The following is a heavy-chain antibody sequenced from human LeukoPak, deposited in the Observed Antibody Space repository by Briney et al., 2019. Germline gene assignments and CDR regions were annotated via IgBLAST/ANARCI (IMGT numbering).Heavy chain of an antibody. CDR2: ISSSGSTI. CDR1: GFTFSNYE. D-gene: IGHD3-10*02. V-gene: IGHV3-48*03. CDR3: AELGITMIGGV. J-gene: IGHJ6*04. Sequence: PGGSLRLSCEASGFTFSNYEMNWVRQAPGKGLEWVSYISSSGSTIYYADSVKGRFTISRDNAKNSLYLQMNSLRAEDTAVYYCAELGITMIGGVWGKGTTVTISS.